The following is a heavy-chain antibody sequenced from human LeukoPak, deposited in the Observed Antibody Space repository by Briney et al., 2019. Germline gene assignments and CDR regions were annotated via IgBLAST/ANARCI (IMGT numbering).Heavy chain of an antibody. Sequence: GGSLRLSCAASGFTFSSYAMSWVRQAPGKGLEWVSSISGSGGSTHYADSVKGRLTISRDKSKNTLYLQMNSLRVEDTAVYYCARVVPAADYWGQGTLVTVSS. D-gene: IGHD2-2*01. CDR3: ARVVPAADY. CDR1: GFTFSSYA. V-gene: IGHV3-23*01. J-gene: IGHJ4*02. CDR2: ISGSGGST.